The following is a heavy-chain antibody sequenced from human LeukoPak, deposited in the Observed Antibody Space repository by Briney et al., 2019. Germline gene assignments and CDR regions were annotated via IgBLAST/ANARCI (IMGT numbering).Heavy chain of an antibody. CDR3: ARADALGYYYYYKDV. Sequence: GGSLRLSCAASGFTFSSYSMNWVRQAPGKGLEWVSYISSSSSTIYYADSVKGRFTISRDNAKNSLYLQMNSLRAEDTAVYYCARADALGYYYYYKDVWGKGTTVTVSS. J-gene: IGHJ6*03. CDR1: GFTFSSYS. CDR2: ISSSSSTI. V-gene: IGHV3-48*01. D-gene: IGHD2-8*01.